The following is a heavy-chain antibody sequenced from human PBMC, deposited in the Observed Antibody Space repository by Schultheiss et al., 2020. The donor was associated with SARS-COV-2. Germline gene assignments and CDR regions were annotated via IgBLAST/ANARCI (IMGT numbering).Heavy chain of an antibody. CDR3: ARDRITNFGVVAYGMDV. CDR1: GFTFSSYW. J-gene: IGHJ6*02. Sequence: GGSLRLSCAASGFTFSSYWMRWVRQAPGKGLEWVANIKCDGSEKYYVDSVKGRLTISRDNAKNSLYLQVNSLRAEDMTVYYCARDRITNFGVVAYGMDVWGQGTTVTVSS. CDR2: IKCDGSEK. D-gene: IGHD3-3*01. V-gene: IGHV3-52*01.